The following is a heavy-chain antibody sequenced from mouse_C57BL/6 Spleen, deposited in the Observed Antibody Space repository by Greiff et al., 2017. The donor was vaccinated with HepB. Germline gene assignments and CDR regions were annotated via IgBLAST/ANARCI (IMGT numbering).Heavy chain of an antibody. D-gene: IGHD2-4*01. CDR3: ARDGDDYDDGDYYAMDY. CDR1: GFSLTSYG. J-gene: IGHJ4*01. Sequence: VQLQQSGPGLVAPSQSLSITCTVSGFSLTSYGVHWVRQPPGKGLEWLVVIWSDGSTTYNSALKSRLSISKDNSKSQVFLKMNSLQTDDTAMYYCARDGDDYDDGDYYAMDYWGQGTSVTVSS. V-gene: IGHV2-6*03. CDR2: IWSDGST.